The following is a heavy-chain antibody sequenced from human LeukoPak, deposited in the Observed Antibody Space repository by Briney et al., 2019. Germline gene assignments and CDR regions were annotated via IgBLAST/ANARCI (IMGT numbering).Heavy chain of an antibody. CDR1: GGSISSQY. CDR2: NYYSGST. CDR3: TRELPGNYYYYYYMDV. Sequence: WETLSLTCTVSGGSISSQYWSWIRPPPGKGLGGSGSNYYSGSTNYNPSLKSRVTISVDTSKNQFSLKLSSVTAADTAVYYCTRELPGNYYYYYYMDVWGKGTTVT. D-gene: IGHD2-15*01. J-gene: IGHJ6*03. V-gene: IGHV4-59*11.